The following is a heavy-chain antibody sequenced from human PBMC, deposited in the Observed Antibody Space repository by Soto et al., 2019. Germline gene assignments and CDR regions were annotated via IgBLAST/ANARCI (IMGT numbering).Heavy chain of an antibody. Sequence: QVQLQESGPGLVKPSGTLSLTCAVSGGSISSSNWWSWVRQPPWKGLEWIGEIYHSGSTNYNPSLKSRVTISVDKSKNQFSLKLSSMTAADTAVYYCASYYYDSSGYYQGVFDYWGQGTLVTVSS. V-gene: IGHV4-4*02. J-gene: IGHJ4*02. CDR3: ASYYYDSSGYYQGVFDY. D-gene: IGHD3-22*01. CDR1: GGSISSSNW. CDR2: IYHSGST.